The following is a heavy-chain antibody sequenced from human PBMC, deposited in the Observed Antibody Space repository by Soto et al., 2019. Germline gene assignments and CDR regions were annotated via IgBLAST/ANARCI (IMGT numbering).Heavy chain of an antibody. CDR3: AKDKMDYGGFDS. D-gene: IGHD4-17*01. CDR1: GGTFSSYT. J-gene: IGHJ4*02. V-gene: IGHV1-69*04. CDR2: IIPILGIA. Sequence: SVKVSCKASGGTFSSYTISWVRQAPGQGLEWMGRIIPILGIANYAQKFQGRVTITADKSTSTAYMELSSLRSEDTAVYYCAKDKMDYGGFDSWGQGTLVTVSS.